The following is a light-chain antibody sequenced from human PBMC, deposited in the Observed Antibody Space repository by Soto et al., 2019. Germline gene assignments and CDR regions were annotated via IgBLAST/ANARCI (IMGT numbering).Light chain of an antibody. V-gene: IGKV3-20*01. CDR3: QQYGSPPPIT. J-gene: IGKJ5*01. CDR1: QSVSSSY. CDR2: GAS. Sequence: EIVLTQSPGTLSLSPGERATLSCRASQSVSSSYLAWYQQKPGQAPRLLIYGASSRATGIPDRFSGSGSGTDFTLTIIRLEPEDFAVYYCQQYGSPPPITFGQGTQLEIK.